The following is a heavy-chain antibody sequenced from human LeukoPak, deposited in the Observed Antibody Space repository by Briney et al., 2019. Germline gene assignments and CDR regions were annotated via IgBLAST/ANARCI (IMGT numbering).Heavy chain of an antibody. V-gene: IGHV1-2*06. CDR1: GYTFTGYY. CDR3: ARVGGYCSGGSCYSTPEYFQH. J-gene: IGHJ1*01. D-gene: IGHD2-15*01. Sequence: ASVKVSCRASGYTFTGYYMHWVRQAPGQGLEWMGRINPNSGGTNYAQKFQGRVTMTRDTSISTAYMELSRLRSGDTAVYYCARVGGYCSGGSCYSTPEYFQHWGQGTLVTVSS. CDR2: INPNSGGT.